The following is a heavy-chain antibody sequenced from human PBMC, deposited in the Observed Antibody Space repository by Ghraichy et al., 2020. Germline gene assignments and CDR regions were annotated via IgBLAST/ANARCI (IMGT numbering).Heavy chain of an antibody. J-gene: IGHJ4*02. CDR3: ARSAGNFRTRFDD. CDR1: GFTVSTNY. D-gene: IGHD1-7*01. Sequence: RGSLRLSCAASGFTVSTNYMTWLRQAPGKGLEWVSVIYNDGSTYYADSVKGRFTISRDNSKNTLYLQMNSLRAEDTAVYYCARSAGNFRTRFDDWGQGTLVTVSS. CDR2: IYNDGST. V-gene: IGHV3-66*01.